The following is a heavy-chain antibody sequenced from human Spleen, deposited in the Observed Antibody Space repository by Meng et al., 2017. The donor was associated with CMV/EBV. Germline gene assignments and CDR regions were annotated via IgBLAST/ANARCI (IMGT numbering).Heavy chain of an antibody. CDR3: ARSPLLGGFDP. D-gene: IGHD1-26*01. CDR2: IYYSGST. V-gene: IGHV4-59*01. Sequence: SETLSLTCTVSGGSISSYYWSWIRQPPGKGLEWIGYIYYSGSTNYNPSLKGRVTISVDTSKNQFSLKLSSVTAADTAVYYCARSPLLGGFDPWGQGTLVTVSS. CDR1: GGSISSYY. J-gene: IGHJ5*02.